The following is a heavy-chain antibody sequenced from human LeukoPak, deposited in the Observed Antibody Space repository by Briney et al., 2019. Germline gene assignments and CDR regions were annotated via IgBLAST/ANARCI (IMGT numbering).Heavy chain of an antibody. Sequence: ASVKVSCKASGYTFTDYYMHWVRQAPGQGLEWMGWIDTKSGGTVYAQNFQGRVTMTRDTSISTAYMELSSLRSDDTAVYYCARGVGSSWFDPWGQGTLVTVSS. D-gene: IGHD1-26*01. CDR1: GYTFTDYY. CDR3: ARGVGSSWFDP. CDR2: IDTKSGGT. J-gene: IGHJ5*02. V-gene: IGHV1-2*02.